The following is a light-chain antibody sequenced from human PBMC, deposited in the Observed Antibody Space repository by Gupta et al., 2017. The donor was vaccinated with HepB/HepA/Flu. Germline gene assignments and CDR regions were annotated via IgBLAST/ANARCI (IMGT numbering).Light chain of an antibody. Sequence: DIQMTQSPSTLSASAGDTVTITCRASQSIGDWLAWYQQKPGKAPNLLISKASNLETGVPSRFSGSGSGTEFTLTISSLQPDDFAIYYCQQYVSYSTFGQGTKVQSK. CDR3: QQYVSYST. J-gene: IGKJ1*01. V-gene: IGKV1-5*03. CDR1: QSIGDW. CDR2: KAS.